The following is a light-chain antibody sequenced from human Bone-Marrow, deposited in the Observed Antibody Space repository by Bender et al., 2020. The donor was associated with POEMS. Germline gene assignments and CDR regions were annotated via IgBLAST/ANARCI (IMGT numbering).Light chain of an antibody. CDR2: NDD. J-gene: IGLJ3*02. CDR3: SAWDDSLSGWV. CDR1: SSNIGTNY. Sequence: QSVLTQPPSASGTPGQRVAVSCSGSSSNIGTNYVCWYQRLPGTAPKLLIYNDDLLTPGVSDRFSASKSGNSASLAISERQSEDEALYYCSAWDDSLSGWVFGGGTKLTVL. V-gene: IGLV1-47*02.